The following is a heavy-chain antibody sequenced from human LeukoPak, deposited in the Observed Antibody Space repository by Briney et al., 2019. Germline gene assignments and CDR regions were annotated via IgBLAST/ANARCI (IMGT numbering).Heavy chain of an antibody. V-gene: IGHV5-51*01. D-gene: IGHD5-18*01. CDR2: IYPGDSDT. CDR1: GFSFTSYW. CDR3: ASQSEGYSYGYNY. Sequence: GESLKISCKGSGFSFTSYWIGWVRQMPGKGLEWMGIIYPGDSDTRYSPSFQGQVTISADKSISTAYLQWSSLKASDTAMYYCASQSEGYSYGYNYWGQGTLVTVSS. J-gene: IGHJ4*02.